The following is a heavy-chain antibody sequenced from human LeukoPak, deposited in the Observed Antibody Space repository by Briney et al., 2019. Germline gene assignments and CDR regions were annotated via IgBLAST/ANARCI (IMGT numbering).Heavy chain of an antibody. Sequence: GGSLRLSCAASGFTFDDYAMHWVRQAPGKGLEWVSGISGSGGSTYYADSVKGRFTISRDNSKNTLYLQMNSLRAEDTAVYYCAKEGSSWSTYYFDYWGQGTLVTVSS. CDR1: GFTFDDYA. CDR3: AKEGSSWSTYYFDY. V-gene: IGHV3-23*01. CDR2: ISGSGGST. J-gene: IGHJ4*02. D-gene: IGHD6-13*01.